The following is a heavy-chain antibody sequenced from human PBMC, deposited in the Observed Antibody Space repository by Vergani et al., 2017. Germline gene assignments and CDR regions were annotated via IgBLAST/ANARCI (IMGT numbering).Heavy chain of an antibody. CDR3: ASKRGACRAAYSHSYDF. Sequence: QVQLQESGPGLVKPSETLSLTCTVSGDSVISTDYHWGWIRQPPGKGLEWIGSMDYSGSTSYNPSLESRISISFETPKNQFSLRLTSVTAADTAVYYCASKRGACRAAYSHSYDFWVPGTLVGVSS. CDR2: MDYSGST. V-gene: IGHV4-39*01. D-gene: IGHD2-15*01. CDR1: GDSVISTDYH. J-gene: IGHJ4*02.